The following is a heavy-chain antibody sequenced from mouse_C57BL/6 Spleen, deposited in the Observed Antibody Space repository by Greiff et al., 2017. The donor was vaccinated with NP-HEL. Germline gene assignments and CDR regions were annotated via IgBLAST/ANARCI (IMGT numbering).Heavy chain of an antibody. J-gene: IGHJ1*03. CDR1: GYTFTSYW. CDR2: IDPSDSET. CDR3: ARESTMITTDWCFDV. D-gene: IGHD2-4*01. Sequence: QVQLQQPGAELVRPGSSVKLSCKASGYTFTSYWMHWVKQRPIQGLEWIGNIDPSDSETHYNQKFKDKATLTVDKSSSTAYMQLSSLTSEDSAVYYCARESTMITTDWCFDVWGTGTTVTVSS. V-gene: IGHV1-52*01.